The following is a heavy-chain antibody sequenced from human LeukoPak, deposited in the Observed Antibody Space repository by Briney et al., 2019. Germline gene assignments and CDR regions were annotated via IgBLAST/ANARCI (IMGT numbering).Heavy chain of an antibody. CDR2: ISGSGGST. CDR1: GFTFSSYA. V-gene: IGHV3-23*01. D-gene: IGHD2-15*01. CDR3: ARDPEDCSGGSCYSYVAVAGTHFDY. J-gene: IGHJ4*02. Sequence: PGGSLRLSCAASGFTFSSYAMSWVRQAPGKGLEWVSAISGSGGSTYYADSVKGRFTISRDNSKNTLYLQMNSLRAEDTAVYYCARDPEDCSGGSCYSYVAVAGTHFDYWGQGTLVTVSS.